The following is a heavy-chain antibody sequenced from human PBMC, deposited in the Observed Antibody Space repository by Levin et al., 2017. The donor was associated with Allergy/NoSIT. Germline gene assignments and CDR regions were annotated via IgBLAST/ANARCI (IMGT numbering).Heavy chain of an antibody. CDR3: ARGSEQQLASTKYFQH. V-gene: IGHV3-33*01. J-gene: IGHJ1*01. D-gene: IGHD6-13*01. CDR1: GFTFSSYG. CDR2: IWYDGSNK. Sequence: LSLTCAASGFTFSSYGMHWVRQAPGKGLEWVALIWYDGSNKYYAGSVKGRFTISRDNSKNTLYLQMNSLRADDTAVYYCARGSEQQLASTKYFQHWGQGTLVTVSS.